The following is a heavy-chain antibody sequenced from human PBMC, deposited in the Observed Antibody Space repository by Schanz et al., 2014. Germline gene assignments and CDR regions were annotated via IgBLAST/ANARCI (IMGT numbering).Heavy chain of an antibody. CDR3: ATDYSGGGCHI. CDR1: GFSFSVSW. J-gene: IGHJ3*02. Sequence: PLVEFGGGLVQPGGSLRLSCEASGFSFSVSWMNWVRQAPGKGLEWVSIVSHDGFTKHYADSVRGRFTLSRDNSKNTVYLQMNSLRAEDTALYFCATDYSGGGCHIWGQGTMVTVSS. CDR2: VSHDGFTK. D-gene: IGHD6-19*01. V-gene: IGHV3-30*03.